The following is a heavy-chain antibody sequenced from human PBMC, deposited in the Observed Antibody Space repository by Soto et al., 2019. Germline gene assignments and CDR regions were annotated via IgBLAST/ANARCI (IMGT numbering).Heavy chain of an antibody. CDR1: GGCISSYY. Sequence: SETLSLTCTVSGGCISSYYWSWIRQPPGKGLEWIGYIYYSGSTNYNPSLKSRVTISVDTSKNQFSLKLSSVTAADTAVYYCARGDSNYVTYYYYYMDVWGKGTTVTVSS. V-gene: IGHV4-59*01. J-gene: IGHJ6*03. CDR2: IYYSGST. D-gene: IGHD4-4*01. CDR3: ARGDSNYVTYYYYYMDV.